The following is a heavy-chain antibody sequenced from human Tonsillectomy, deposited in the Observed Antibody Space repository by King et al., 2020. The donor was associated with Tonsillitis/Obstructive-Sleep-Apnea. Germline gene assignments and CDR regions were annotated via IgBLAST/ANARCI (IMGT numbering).Heavy chain of an antibody. CDR2: IYYSGST. V-gene: IGHV4-59*01. J-gene: IGHJ5*02. D-gene: IGHD3-10*01. CDR3: ARFRESSTNWFDP. CDR1: GGSISSYY. Sequence: VQLQESGPGLVKPSETLSLTCTVSGGSISSYYWSWIRQPPGKGLDWIGYIYYSGSTNYNPSLKSRVTISVDTSKNQFSLKLSSVTAADTAVYYCARFRESSTNWFDPWGQGTLVTVSS.